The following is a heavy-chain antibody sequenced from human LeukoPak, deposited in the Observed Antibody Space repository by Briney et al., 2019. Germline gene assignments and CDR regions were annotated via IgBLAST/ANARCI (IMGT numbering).Heavy chain of an antibody. J-gene: IGHJ4*02. V-gene: IGHV3-74*01. D-gene: IGHD3-22*01. CDR1: GFTFSSYW. CDR3: ARVWSSGYTKDY. CDR2: INSDGSST. Sequence: GGSLRLSCAASGFTFSSYWMHWVRQAPGKGLVWVSRINSDGSSTSYADSVKGRFTISRDNAKNSVYLQMNSLRAEDTAVYYCARVWSSGYTKDYWGQGTLVTVSS.